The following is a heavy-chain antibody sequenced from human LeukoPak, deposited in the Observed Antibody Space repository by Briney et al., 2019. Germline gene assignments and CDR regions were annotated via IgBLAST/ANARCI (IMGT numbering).Heavy chain of an antibody. Sequence: SVKVSCKASGYTFTNYGITWVRQAPGQGLEWMGRIIPILGIANYAQKFQGRVTITADKSTSTAYMELSSLRSEDTAVYYCASSYCSSTSCYTALGYYYMDVWGKGTTVTVSS. CDR1: GYTFTNYG. CDR3: ASSYCSSTSCYTALGYYYMDV. J-gene: IGHJ6*03. CDR2: IIPILGIA. D-gene: IGHD2-2*02. V-gene: IGHV1-69*04.